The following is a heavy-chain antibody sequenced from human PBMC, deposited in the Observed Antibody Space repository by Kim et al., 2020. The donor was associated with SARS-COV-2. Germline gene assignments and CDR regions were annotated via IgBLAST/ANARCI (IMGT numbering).Heavy chain of an antibody. V-gene: IGHV4-34*01. CDR2: INHSGST. CDR1: GGSFSGYY. CDR3: ARGLSPTSQWLVGMDV. Sequence: SETLSLTCAVYGGSFSGYYWSWIRQPPGKGLEWIGEINHSGSTNYNPSLKSRVTISVDTSKNQFSLKLSSVTAADTAVYYCARGLSPTSQWLVGMDVWGQGTTVTVSS. J-gene: IGHJ6*02. D-gene: IGHD6-19*01.